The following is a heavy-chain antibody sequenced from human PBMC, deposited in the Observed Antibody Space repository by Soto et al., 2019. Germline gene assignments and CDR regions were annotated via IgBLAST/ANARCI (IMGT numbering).Heavy chain of an antibody. CDR2: IYYSGST. CDR3: ARYTAMVYYFDY. J-gene: IGHJ4*02. Sequence: SETLSLTCTVSGGSISSGGYHWSWIRQHPGKGLEWIGYIYYSGSTCYNPSLNSRVTISVDTSKNQFSLKLSSVTAADTAVYYCARYTAMVYYFDYWGQGTQVTVYS. D-gene: IGHD5-18*01. V-gene: IGHV4-31*03. CDR1: GGSISSGGYH.